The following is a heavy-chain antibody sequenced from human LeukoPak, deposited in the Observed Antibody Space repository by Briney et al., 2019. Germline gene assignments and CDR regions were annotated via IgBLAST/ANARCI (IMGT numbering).Heavy chain of an antibody. CDR1: GYTFTSYG. CDR3: ARGLESSGSFSYYYGMDV. V-gene: IGHV1-18*01. J-gene: IGHJ6*02. CDR2: ISAYNGNT. Sequence: ASVKVSCKASGYTFTSYGISWVRQAPGQGLEWMGWISAYNGNTNYAQKLQGRVTMTTDTSTSTAYMELRSLRSDDTAVYYCARGLESSGSFSYYYGMDVWGQGTTVTVSS. D-gene: IGHD6-13*01.